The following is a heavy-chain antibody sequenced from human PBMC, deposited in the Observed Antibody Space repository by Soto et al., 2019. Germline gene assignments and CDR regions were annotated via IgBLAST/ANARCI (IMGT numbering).Heavy chain of an antibody. V-gene: IGHV4-59*01. Sequence: SETLSLTCTVSGGSISGYYWSWIRQPPGKGLEWIGYMYNTGSTVYNPSFKSRLTISVDTSKNQFSLKLNSVTAADTAVYYCARYKSKYHYGMDVWGQGTTVTVYS. D-gene: IGHD1-20*01. CDR3: ARYKSKYHYGMDV. CDR2: MYNTGST. J-gene: IGHJ6*02. CDR1: GGSISGYY.